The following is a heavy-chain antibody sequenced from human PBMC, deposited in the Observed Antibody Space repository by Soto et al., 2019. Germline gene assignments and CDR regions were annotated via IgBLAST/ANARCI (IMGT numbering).Heavy chain of an antibody. CDR1: GFTVSSSY. D-gene: IGHD3-16*02. CDR3: ARSSGGSYHSHAFDI. V-gene: IGHV3-53*01. Sequence: SLRLSCAASGFTVSSSYMNWVRQAPGKGLEWVSIIYSGGGTYYADSVKGRFTISRDNSKNTLYLQMNSLRAEDTAVYYCARSSGGSYHSHAFDIWGQGTMVTVSS. CDR2: IYSGGGT. J-gene: IGHJ3*02.